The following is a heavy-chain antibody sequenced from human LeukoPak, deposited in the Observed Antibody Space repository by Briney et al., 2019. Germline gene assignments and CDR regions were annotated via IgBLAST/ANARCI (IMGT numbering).Heavy chain of an antibody. CDR3: ARGGYYYGSGSNDAFDI. V-gene: IGHV3-13*01. J-gene: IGHJ3*02. Sequence: GGSLRLSCAASGFTFSSYSMNWVRQAPGKGLEWVSAIGTAGDTYFPGSVKGRFTISRENAKNSLYLQMNSLRAGDTAVYYCARGGYYYGSGSNDAFDIWGQGTMVTVSS. CDR1: GFTFSSYS. D-gene: IGHD3-10*01. CDR2: IGTAGDT.